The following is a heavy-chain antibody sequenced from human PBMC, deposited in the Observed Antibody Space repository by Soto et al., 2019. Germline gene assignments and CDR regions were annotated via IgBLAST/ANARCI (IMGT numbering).Heavy chain of an antibody. D-gene: IGHD2-21*02. CDR3: VRYGVAATY. CDR1: GYTFTTYN. Sequence: QVQLVQSGAEIKKPGASVRVSCKASGYTFTTYNINWVRQATGQGLEWVGWMNPNSGNTGYAQKFQDRITLTRDTSITTAYMELSSLRSDDTAVYFCVRYGVAATYWGQGTLVTVSS. J-gene: IGHJ4*02. CDR2: MNPNSGNT. V-gene: IGHV1-8*01.